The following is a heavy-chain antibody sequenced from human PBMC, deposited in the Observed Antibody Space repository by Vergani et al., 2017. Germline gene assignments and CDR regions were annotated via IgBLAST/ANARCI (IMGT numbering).Heavy chain of an antibody. V-gene: IGHV3-30*03. D-gene: IGHD1-1*01. Sequence: QVHLVESGGGVVQPGRSLRLSCVVSGFTSSYYGMHWVRQAPGKGLEWGAVISYDGTQKYYADSVKGRFTISRDNSKSTLYLQMNSLRTEDTAVYYCATKSCGTPGCQIEYFREWGQGTLVTVSS. CDR1: GFTSSYYG. CDR2: ISYDGTQK. J-gene: IGHJ1*01. CDR3: ATKSCGTPGCQIEYFRE.